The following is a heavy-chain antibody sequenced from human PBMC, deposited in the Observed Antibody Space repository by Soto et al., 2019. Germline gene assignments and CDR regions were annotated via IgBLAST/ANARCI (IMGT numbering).Heavy chain of an antibody. V-gene: IGHV1-69*12. Sequence: QVQLVQSGAEVKKPGSSVKVSCKASGGTFSSYAISWVRQAPGQGLEWMGGIIPIFGTANYAQKFQGRVTITADESTSTAYMELSSLRSEDTAVYYCASHGITGTWVYYYGMDVWGQGNTVTVSS. CDR1: GGTFSSYA. J-gene: IGHJ6*02. D-gene: IGHD1-7*01. CDR3: ASHGITGTWVYYYGMDV. CDR2: IIPIFGTA.